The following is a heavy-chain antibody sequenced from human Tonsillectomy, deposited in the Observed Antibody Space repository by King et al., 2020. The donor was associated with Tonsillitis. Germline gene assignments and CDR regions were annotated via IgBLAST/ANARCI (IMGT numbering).Heavy chain of an antibody. Sequence: VQLQESGPGLVKSSETLSLTCTVSGGSISSSYLSWIRQPPGKGLEWIGYIHYTGSTNYNPSLKSRVSISSDTSKRQFSLRLSSVTAADTAVYFCTTGEGWLVDYWDQGTLVTVSS. V-gene: IGHV4-59*01. CDR3: TTGEGWLVDY. CDR1: GGSISSSY. J-gene: IGHJ4*02. CDR2: IHYTGST. D-gene: IGHD6-19*01.